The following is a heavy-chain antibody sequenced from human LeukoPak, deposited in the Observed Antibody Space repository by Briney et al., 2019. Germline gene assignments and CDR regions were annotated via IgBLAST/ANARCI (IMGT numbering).Heavy chain of an antibody. V-gene: IGHV3-7*01. CDR1: EFSFSNYW. D-gene: IGHD2-21*02. J-gene: IGHJ3*02. CDR3: ASTYVVVTAVHDAFHI. Sequence: HPGGSLRLSCAASEFSFSNYWMSWVRQAPGKGLEWVANIRKDGSEKYYVDSVKGRFTISRDNAKNSLFLQMNSLRAEDTAVYYCASTYVVVTAVHDAFHIWGQGTMVTVSS. CDR2: IRKDGSEK.